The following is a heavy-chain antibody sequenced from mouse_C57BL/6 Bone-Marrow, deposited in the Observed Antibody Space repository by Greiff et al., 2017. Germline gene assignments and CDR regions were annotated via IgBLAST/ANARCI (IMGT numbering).Heavy chain of an antibody. CDR3: ARRLYAIDY. CDR1: GFTFSDYY. J-gene: IGHJ4*01. Sequence: DVKLQESGGGLVQPGGSLKLSCAASGFTFSDYYMYWVRQTPEKRLEWVAYISNGGGSTYYPDTVKGRFTISRDNAKNTLYLQLSRLKSEDTAMYYCARRLYAIDYWGQGTSVTVSS. CDR2: ISNGGGST. V-gene: IGHV5-12*01.